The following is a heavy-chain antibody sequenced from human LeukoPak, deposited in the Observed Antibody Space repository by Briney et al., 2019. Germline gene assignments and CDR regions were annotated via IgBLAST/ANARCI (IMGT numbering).Heavy chain of an antibody. CDR1: GFTFSSYD. J-gene: IGHJ3*02. V-gene: IGHV3-13*01. D-gene: IGHD4-17*01. CDR2: IGTAGDT. Sequence: GGSLILSCAASGFTFSSYDMHWVRQATGKGLEWVSAIGTAGDTYYPGSVKGRFTISRENAKNSLYLQMNSLRAGDTAVYYCARARLYGDYVGAFDICGQGTMVTVSS. CDR3: ARARLYGDYVGAFDI.